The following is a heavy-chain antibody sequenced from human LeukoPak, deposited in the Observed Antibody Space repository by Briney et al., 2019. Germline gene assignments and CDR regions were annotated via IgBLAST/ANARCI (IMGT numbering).Heavy chain of an antibody. V-gene: IGHV4-34*01. D-gene: IGHD3-3*01. J-gene: IGHJ4*02. CDR2: INHSGST. Sequence: PSETLSLTCAVYDGSFSGYYWSWIRQPPGKGLEWIGEINHSGSTNYNPSLKSRVTISLDTSKSQFSLKVRYVTAADTAVYYCARGLNDSWTGENYWGQGTLVAVSS. CDR1: DGSFSGYY. CDR3: ARGLNDSWTGENY.